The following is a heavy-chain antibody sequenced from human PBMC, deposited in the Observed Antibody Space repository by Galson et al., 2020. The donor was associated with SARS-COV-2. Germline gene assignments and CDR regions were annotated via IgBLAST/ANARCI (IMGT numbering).Heavy chain of an antibody. Sequence: GESLKISCAASGFSFSLHPMHWVRQAPGMGPEWVALIAYDGVNKFYADSVKGRFTISRDNSKDTLYLQMNSLRTEDTAVYYCARDEVRAFDLWGQGTRVAVSS. CDR2: IAYDGVNK. CDR3: ARDEVRAFDL. V-gene: IGHV3-30*01. J-gene: IGHJ3*01. CDR1: GFSFSLHP.